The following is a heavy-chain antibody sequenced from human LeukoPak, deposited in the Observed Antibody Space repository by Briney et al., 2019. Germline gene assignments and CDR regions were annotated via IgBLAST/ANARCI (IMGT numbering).Heavy chain of an antibody. V-gene: IGHV1-18*01. Sequence: ASVKVSCKASGYTFTSYGISWVRQAPGQGLEWMGWISAYNGNTNYAQKLQGRVTMTTDTSTSTAYMELSSLRSEDTAVYYCARSNGSTYYYDSSGYLGAFDIWGQGTMVTVSS. CDR1: GYTFTSYG. J-gene: IGHJ3*02. CDR3: ARSNGSTYYYDSSGYLGAFDI. CDR2: ISAYNGNT. D-gene: IGHD3-22*01.